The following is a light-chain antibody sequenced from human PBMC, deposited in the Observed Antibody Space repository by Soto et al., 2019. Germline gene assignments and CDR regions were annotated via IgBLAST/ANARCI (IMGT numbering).Light chain of an antibody. CDR1: QSVSSN. CDR3: QQYFSSPFT. Sequence: EIVMTQSPATLSVSPGERATLSCRASQSVSSNLAWYQQKPGQPPKLLISWASTRESGVPDRFSGSGSGTDFSLTISSLQAEDVAVYYCQQYFSSPFTFGQGTKLEIK. J-gene: IGKJ2*01. CDR2: WAS. V-gene: IGKV4-1*01.